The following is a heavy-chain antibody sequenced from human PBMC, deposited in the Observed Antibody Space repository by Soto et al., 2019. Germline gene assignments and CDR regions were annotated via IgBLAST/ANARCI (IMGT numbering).Heavy chain of an antibody. J-gene: IGHJ4*02. CDR3: ARAWRYYDYVWGSYRYPGDY. V-gene: IGHV3-33*01. D-gene: IGHD3-16*02. Sequence: QVQLVESGGGVVQPGRSLRLSCAASGFTFSSYGMHWVRQAPGKGLEWVAVIWYDGSNKYYADSVKGRFTISRDNSKNTLYLQMNSLRAEGTAVYYCARAWRYYDYVWGSYRYPGDYWGQGTLVTVSS. CDR2: IWYDGSNK. CDR1: GFTFSSYG.